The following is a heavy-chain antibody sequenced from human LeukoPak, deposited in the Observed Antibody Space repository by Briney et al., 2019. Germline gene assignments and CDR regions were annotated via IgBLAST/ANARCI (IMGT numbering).Heavy chain of an antibody. CDR2: ISSSSNTI. Sequence: GGSLRLSCAASGFTFRDYYMTWIRQAPGKGLEWVSYISSSSNTIYYTDSVKGRFTISRDNAKNSMYLQMNSLRDEDTAVYYCASERIQLWFSYYYMDVWGKGTTVTVSS. V-gene: IGHV3-11*04. CDR1: GFTFRDYY. D-gene: IGHD5-18*01. CDR3: ASERIQLWFSYYYMDV. J-gene: IGHJ6*03.